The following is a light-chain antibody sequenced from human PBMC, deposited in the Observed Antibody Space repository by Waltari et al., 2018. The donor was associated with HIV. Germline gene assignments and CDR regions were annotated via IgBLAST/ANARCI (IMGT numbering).Light chain of an antibody. V-gene: IGLV3-21*02. CDR2: DDS. CDR3: QVWDGSIHPV. CDR1: NIGSKS. J-gene: IGLJ1*01. Sequence: SYVLTQPPSVSVAPGQTARITCGGSNIGSKSVHWYQQKPGQAPVLVVYDDSDRPSGIPERFSGTNSGNTATLTIRGVGVDDEADYYCQVWDGSIHPVFGSGTTVTVL.